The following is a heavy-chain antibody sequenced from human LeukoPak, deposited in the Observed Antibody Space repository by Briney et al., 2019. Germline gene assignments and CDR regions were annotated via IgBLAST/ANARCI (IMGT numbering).Heavy chain of an antibody. V-gene: IGHV1-46*01. CDR1: GYTFTSYY. CDR2: IIPSDGIT. J-gene: IGHJ5*02. CDR3: ARGDYDNSGLRFDP. D-gene: IGHD3-22*01. Sequence: ASVKVSCKASGYTFTSYYMHWVRQAPGQGLGWMGIIIPSDGITTYAQKFQGRVTMTRDTSTSTVYMELRSLSSEDTAVYYCARGDYDNSGLRFDPWGQGTLVTVSS.